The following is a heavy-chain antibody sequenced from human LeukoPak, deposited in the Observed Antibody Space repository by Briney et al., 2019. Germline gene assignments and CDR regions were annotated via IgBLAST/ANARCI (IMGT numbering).Heavy chain of an antibody. J-gene: IGHJ4*02. D-gene: IGHD2-2*01. CDR3: ASYPRYSSTPPFDY. CDR2: INPNTGET. CDR1: GYTFTGYY. V-gene: IGHV1-2*02. Sequence: ATVKVSCKASGYTFTGYYMHWVRQAPGQGLEWMGWINPNTGETNSAQKFQGRVTMTRDTTINTAYMELTRLTSDDTADYYCASYPRYSSTPPFDYWGQGTLVTVSS.